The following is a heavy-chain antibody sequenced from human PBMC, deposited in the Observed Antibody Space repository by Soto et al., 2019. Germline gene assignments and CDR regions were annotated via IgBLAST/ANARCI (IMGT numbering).Heavy chain of an antibody. D-gene: IGHD3-3*01. V-gene: IGHV4-4*07. CDR3: ARLSGWDNWVDP. CDR2: IYTSGST. J-gene: IGHJ5*02. Sequence: PETLCLTCTVSGGSISSYYWSWIREPAGKGLDWIGRIYTSGSTNYNPSLKSRVTMSVDTSKNQFSLKLSSVTAADTAVYYCARLSGWDNWVDPWGQGTLVTVS. CDR1: GGSISSYY.